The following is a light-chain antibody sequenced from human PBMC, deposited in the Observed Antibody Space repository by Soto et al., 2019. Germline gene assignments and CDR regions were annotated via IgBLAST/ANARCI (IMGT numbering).Light chain of an antibody. CDR3: QQVDSYPRT. V-gene: IGKV1-9*01. J-gene: IGKJ1*01. CDR2: ASS. Sequence: IQLTQSPSSLSAXXXXXXXXXXXASQGIGTYLVWYQQKSGKAPTVLIYASSTLQTGVPSRFSGSGSGTDFSLTISSLHPEDVATYYCQQVDSYPRTFGQGTKVDI. CDR1: QGIGTY.